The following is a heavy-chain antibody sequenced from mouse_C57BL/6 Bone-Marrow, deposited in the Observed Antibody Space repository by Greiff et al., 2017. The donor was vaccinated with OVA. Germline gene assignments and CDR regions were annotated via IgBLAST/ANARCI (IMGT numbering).Heavy chain of an antibody. CDR2: INPNNGGT. CDR1: GYTFTDYN. CDR3: ARRITTVVERYFDV. J-gene: IGHJ1*03. D-gene: IGHD1-1*01. Sequence: EVKLVESGPELVKPGASVKIPCKASGYTFTDYNMDWVKQSHGKSLEWIGDINPNNGGTIYNQKFKGKATLTVDKSSSTAYMELRSLTSEDTAVYYCARRITTVVERYFDVWGTGTTVTVSS. V-gene: IGHV1-18*01.